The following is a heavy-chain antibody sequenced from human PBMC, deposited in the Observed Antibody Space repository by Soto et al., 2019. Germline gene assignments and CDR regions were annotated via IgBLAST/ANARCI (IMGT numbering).Heavy chain of an antibody. J-gene: IGHJ4*02. Sequence: ASVKVSCKASGGTFSSYAISWVRQAPGQGLEWMGGIIPIFGTANYAQKFQGGVTITADESTSTAYMELSSLRSEDTAVYYCASRPYCSGGSCYFPPNLAGDYWGQGTLVTVSS. D-gene: IGHD2-15*01. CDR3: ASRPYCSGGSCYFPPNLAGDY. CDR1: GGTFSSYA. CDR2: IIPIFGTA. V-gene: IGHV1-69*13.